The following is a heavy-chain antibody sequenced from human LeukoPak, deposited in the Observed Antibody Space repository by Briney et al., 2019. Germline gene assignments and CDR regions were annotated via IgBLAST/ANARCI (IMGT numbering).Heavy chain of an antibody. V-gene: IGHV4-39*01. D-gene: IGHD3-9*01. CDR3: ARHYRVLRYFDWPWGLAFDI. J-gene: IGHJ3*02. CDR1: GGSITSARYH. Sequence: SSETLSLTCTVSGGSITSARYHWGWIRQPPGKGLEWIGSVYRSGTTYYNPSLRSRLTISVDTSRNQFSLKLSSVTAADTAVYYCARHYRVLRYFDWPWGLAFDIWGQGTMVTVSS. CDR2: VYRSGTT.